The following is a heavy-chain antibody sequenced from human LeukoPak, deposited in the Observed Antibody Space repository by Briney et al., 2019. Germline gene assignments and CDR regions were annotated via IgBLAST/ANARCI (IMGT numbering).Heavy chain of an antibody. D-gene: IGHD3-10*01. CDR3: ARGGPSGDFDY. Sequence: KSGRCLRLSCAASGFTFSIYNMNWVRQAPGKALEWVSSITSTSSYIYYADSVKGRFTIPRDNAQNSLYLHMGSLRAEDTAVCYCARGGPSGDFDYWGQGTLVTVSS. V-gene: IGHV3-21*01. J-gene: IGHJ4*02. CDR2: ITSTSSYI. CDR1: GFTFSIYN.